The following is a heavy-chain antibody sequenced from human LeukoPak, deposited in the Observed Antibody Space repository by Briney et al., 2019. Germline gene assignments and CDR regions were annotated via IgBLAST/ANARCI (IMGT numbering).Heavy chain of an antibody. Sequence: GESLKISCKGSGYSFTSYWISWVRQMPGKGLEWMGRIDPSDSYTNYSPSFQGHVTISADKSISTAYLQRSSLKASDTAMYYCATDLGYRSSTSCYSGNYYYYGMDVWGQGTTVTVSS. CDR2: IDPSDSYT. D-gene: IGHD2-2*01. V-gene: IGHV5-10-1*01. CDR1: GYSFTSYW. J-gene: IGHJ6*02. CDR3: ATDLGYRSSTSCYSGNYYYYGMDV.